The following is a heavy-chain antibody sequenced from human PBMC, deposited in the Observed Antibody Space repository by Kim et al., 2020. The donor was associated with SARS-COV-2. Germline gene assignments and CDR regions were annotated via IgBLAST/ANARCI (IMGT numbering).Heavy chain of an antibody. D-gene: IGHD3-22*01. CDR1: GGTFSSYA. Sequence: SVKVSCKASGGTFSSYAISWVRQAPGQGLEWMGGIIPIFGTANYAQKFQGRVTITTDESTSTAYMELSSLRSEDTAVYYCARSDSSGYYTGIDYWGQGTLVTVSS. CDR2: IIPIFGTA. J-gene: IGHJ4*02. V-gene: IGHV1-69*05. CDR3: ARSDSSGYYTGIDY.